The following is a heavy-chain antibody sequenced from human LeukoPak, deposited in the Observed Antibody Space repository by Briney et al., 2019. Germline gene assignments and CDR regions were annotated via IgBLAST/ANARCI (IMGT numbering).Heavy chain of an antibody. Sequence: GGSLRLSCAASRFTFSNYWMSWVRQAPGKGLEWVANMKQDGSEINYVDSVKGRFTISRDNSKNTLYLQMNSLRAEDTAVYYCARVGDQDCSGGSCYAVYAFDIWGQGTMVTVSS. D-gene: IGHD2-15*01. CDR3: ARVGDQDCSGGSCYAVYAFDI. V-gene: IGHV3-7*01. CDR2: MKQDGSEI. J-gene: IGHJ3*02. CDR1: RFTFSNYW.